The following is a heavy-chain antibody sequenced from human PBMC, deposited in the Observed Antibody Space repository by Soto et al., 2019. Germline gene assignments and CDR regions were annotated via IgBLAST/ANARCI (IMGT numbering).Heavy chain of an antibody. CDR3: ATGYCSSTSCYTEHYNWLDP. Sequence: GGSLRLSCAASGFTFNNYAMSWVRQAPGKGLEWVSAISYSGDSTYYADSVKGRFTISRDNSKNTLYLQMNSLRAEDTAVYYCATGYCSSTSCYTEHYNWLDPWGQGTLVTVSS. CDR2: ISYSGDST. J-gene: IGHJ5*02. V-gene: IGHV3-23*01. CDR1: GFTFNNYA. D-gene: IGHD2-2*02.